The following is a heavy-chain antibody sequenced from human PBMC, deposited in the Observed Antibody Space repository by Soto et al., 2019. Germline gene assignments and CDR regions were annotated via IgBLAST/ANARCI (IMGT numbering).Heavy chain of an antibody. J-gene: IGHJ4*02. Sequence: GGSLRLSCAASAFTSSNAWLNWGRQAPGKGLEWVGRIKSKTDGGTTDYAAPVKGRFSISRDDSKNTLYLQMNSLKNEDTGLYYCTASSNLGFLYWGEATLVTV. D-gene: IGHD7-27*01. V-gene: IGHV3-15*07. CDR3: TASSNLGFLY. CDR1: AFTSSNAW. CDR2: IKSKTDGGTT.